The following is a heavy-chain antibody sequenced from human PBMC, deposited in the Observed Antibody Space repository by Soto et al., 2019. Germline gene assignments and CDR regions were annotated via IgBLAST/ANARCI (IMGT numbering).Heavy chain of an antibody. J-gene: IGHJ6*02. Sequence: PSETLSLTCAVYGESFSAYYWTWIRQPPGKGLEWIGEINHSGSTKYNPSLRSRVTVSVDTSKHQFSLKLSSVTAADTAMYYCARAREGVDARIYYYGMDVCGQGTTVTVSS. V-gene: IGHV4-34*01. CDR3: ARAREGVDARIYYYGMDV. D-gene: IGHD2-15*01. CDR2: INHSGST. CDR1: GESFSAYY.